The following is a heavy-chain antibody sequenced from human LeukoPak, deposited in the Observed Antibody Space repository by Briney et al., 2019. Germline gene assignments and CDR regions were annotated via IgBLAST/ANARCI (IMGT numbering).Heavy chain of an antibody. J-gene: IGHJ4*02. CDR2: FDPENDKT. CDR3: AILLVGLNTFDY. CDR1: GYTPTELS. V-gene: IGHV1-24*01. Sequence: ASVKVSCKVSGYTPTELSMHWVRQAPGKGLEWMGGFDPENDKTIYSQKFQGRVTMTEDTSTDTAYLDLSSLRSEDTAVYYCAILLVGLNTFDYWGQGTLVTVSS. D-gene: IGHD1-26*01.